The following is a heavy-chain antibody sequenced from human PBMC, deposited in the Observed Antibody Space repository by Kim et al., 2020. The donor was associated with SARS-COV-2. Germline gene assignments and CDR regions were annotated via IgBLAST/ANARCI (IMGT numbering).Heavy chain of an antibody. CDR3: AIDRLGLNY. V-gene: IGHV1-24*01. CDR1: VYSLTELS. CDR2: FDPEDGET. Sequence: ASVKVSCKVSVYSLTELSMHWVRQAPGKGLEWMGGFDPEDGETTYAQIFQRRLTMTADTSTDTAYMELNRLRSEDTAMYYCAIDRLGLNYWGRGTLVTVS. J-gene: IGHJ4*02.